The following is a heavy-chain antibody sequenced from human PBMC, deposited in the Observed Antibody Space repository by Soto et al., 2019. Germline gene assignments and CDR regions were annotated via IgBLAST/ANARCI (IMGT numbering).Heavy chain of an antibody. J-gene: IGHJ4*02. CDR2: MNPNSGNT. Sequence: ASVKVSCKASGYTFTSYDINWVRQATGQGLEWMGWMNPNSGNTGYAQKFQGRVTMTRNTSISTAYMELSRLRSDDTAVYYCARGGTLTYYDFWSGYLLDYWGRGTLVTVSS. D-gene: IGHD3-3*01. V-gene: IGHV1-8*01. CDR1: GYTFTSYD. CDR3: ARGGTLTYYDFWSGYLLDY.